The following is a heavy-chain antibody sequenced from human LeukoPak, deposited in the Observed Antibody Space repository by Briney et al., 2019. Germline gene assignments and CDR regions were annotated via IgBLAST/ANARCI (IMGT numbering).Heavy chain of an antibody. V-gene: IGHV4-30-4*07. D-gene: IGHD6-19*01. CDR3: ARAVSGRFDY. CDR2: IYYSGST. CDR1: GGSISSGGSS. Sequence: SQTLSLTCAVSGGSISSGGSSWSWIRQPPGKGLEWTGYIYYSGSTNYNPSLNSRVTISVDTSKNQFSLRLSSVTAADTAIYYCARAVSGRFDYWGQGTLVTVSS. J-gene: IGHJ4*02.